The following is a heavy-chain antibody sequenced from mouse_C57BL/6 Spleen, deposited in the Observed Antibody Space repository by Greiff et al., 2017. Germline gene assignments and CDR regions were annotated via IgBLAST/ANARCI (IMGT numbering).Heavy chain of an antibody. CDR2: INPNNGGT. Sequence: VQLQQSGPELVKPGASVKISCKASGYTFTDYYMNWVKQSHGKSLEWIGDINPNNGGTSYNQKFKGKATLTVDKSSSTAYMELRSLTSEDSAVYYCAREANSSCYWFAYWGQGTLVTVAA. CDR3: AREANSSCYWFAY. V-gene: IGHV1-26*01. J-gene: IGHJ3*01. CDR1: GYTFTDYY. D-gene: IGHD3-1*01.